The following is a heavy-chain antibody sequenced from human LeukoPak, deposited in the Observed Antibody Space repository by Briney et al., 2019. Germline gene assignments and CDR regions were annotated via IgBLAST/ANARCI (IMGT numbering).Heavy chain of an antibody. CDR2: INPNSGGT. D-gene: IGHD1-26*01. Sequence: ASVKVSCKASGYTFTGYYMHWVRQAPGQGLEWMGWINPNSGGTNYAQKFQGRVTMTRDTSISTAYMELSRLRSDDTAVYYCARVLGLNTYSGSYDYWGQGTLVTVSS. J-gene: IGHJ4*02. CDR1: GYTFTGYY. V-gene: IGHV1-2*02. CDR3: ARVLGLNTYSGSYDY.